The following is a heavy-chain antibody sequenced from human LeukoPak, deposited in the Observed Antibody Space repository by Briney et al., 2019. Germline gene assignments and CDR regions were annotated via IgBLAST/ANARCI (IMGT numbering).Heavy chain of an antibody. CDR3: ARGEQWLPFDY. CDR2: ISSSSSTI. J-gene: IGHJ4*02. D-gene: IGHD6-19*01. CDR1: GFTFSSYS. V-gene: IGHV3-48*01. Sequence: GGSLRLSCAASGFTFSSYSMNWVRQAPGKGLEWVSYISSSSSTIYYADSVKGRFTISRDNAKNSLYLQMNSLRAEDTAVYYCARGEQWLPFDYWGQGTLVTVSS.